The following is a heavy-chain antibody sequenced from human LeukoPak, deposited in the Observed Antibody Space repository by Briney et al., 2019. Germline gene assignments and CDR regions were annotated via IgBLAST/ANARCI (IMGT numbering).Heavy chain of an antibody. J-gene: IGHJ4*02. V-gene: IGHV3-7*01. CDR1: KFTFSTYW. CDR2: IKQDGSEK. CDR3: ARDATDYYDSSGYSDY. D-gene: IGHD3-22*01. Sequence: GGSLRLSCAASKFTFSTYWMSWVRQAPGKGLEWVANIKQDGSEKYYVDSVKGRFTISRDNAKNSLYLQMNSLRAEDTAVYYCARDATDYYDSSGYSDYWGQGTLVTVSS.